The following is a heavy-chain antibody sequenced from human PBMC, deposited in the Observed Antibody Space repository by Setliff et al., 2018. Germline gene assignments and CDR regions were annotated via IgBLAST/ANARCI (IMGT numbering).Heavy chain of an antibody. Sequence: GGSLRLSCAASGFSLGSYEFNWVRQAPGKGLEWVSYIYYADSVKGRFTISRDNAKNSLYLQMNSLRAEDTAVYYCARAPSSSSASWFDPWGQGTLVTVPQ. CDR1: GFSLGSYE. V-gene: IGHV3-48*03. CDR3: ARAPSSSSASWFDP. J-gene: IGHJ5*02. CDR2: I. D-gene: IGHD6-6*01.